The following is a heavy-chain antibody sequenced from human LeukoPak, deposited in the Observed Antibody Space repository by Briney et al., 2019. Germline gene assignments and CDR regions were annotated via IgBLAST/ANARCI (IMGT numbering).Heavy chain of an antibody. V-gene: IGHV3-21*01. J-gene: IGHJ4*02. Sequence: GGSLRLSCEASGVTFSSYVMSWVRQAPGKGLEWVSSISSSSSYIYYADSVKGRFTISRDNAKNSLYLQMNSLRAEDTAVYYCARAQDAYSSGWYDWGQGTLVTVSS. CDR1: GVTFSSYV. CDR3: ARAQDAYSSGWYD. D-gene: IGHD6-19*01. CDR2: ISSSSSYI.